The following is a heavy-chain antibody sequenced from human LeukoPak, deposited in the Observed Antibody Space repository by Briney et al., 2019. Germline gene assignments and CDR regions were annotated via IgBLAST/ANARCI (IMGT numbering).Heavy chain of an antibody. CDR2: ISGDGGST. CDR3: AKDFGDGNQPYYYYYMDV. Sequence: GGSLRLPCAASGFTFDDYAMHWVRQAPGKGLEWVSLISGDGGSTYYADSVKGRFTISRDNSKNSLYLQMNSLRTEDTALYYCAKDFGDGNQPYYYYYMDVWGKGTTVTVSS. J-gene: IGHJ6*03. D-gene: IGHD3-10*01. V-gene: IGHV3-43*02. CDR1: GFTFDDYA.